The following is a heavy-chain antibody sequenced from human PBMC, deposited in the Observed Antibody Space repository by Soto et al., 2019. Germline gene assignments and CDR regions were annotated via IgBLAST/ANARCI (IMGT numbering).Heavy chain of an antibody. J-gene: IGHJ3*02. D-gene: IGHD3-16*01. CDR3: ARDNLIPATRQVYDAFDI. CDR2: IYSGGST. V-gene: IGHV3-66*01. CDR1: GFTVSSNY. Sequence: EVQLVESGGGLVQPGGSLRLSCAASGFTVSSNYMSWVRQAPGKGLEWVSVIYSGGSTDYADSVKGRFTISRDNSKNTLYLQMNSLRAEDTAVYYCARDNLIPATRQVYDAFDIWGQGKMVTVSS.